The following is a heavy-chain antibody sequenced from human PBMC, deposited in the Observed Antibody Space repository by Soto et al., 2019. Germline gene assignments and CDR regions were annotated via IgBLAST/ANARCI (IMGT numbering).Heavy chain of an antibody. J-gene: IGHJ4*02. CDR2: INAGNGNT. V-gene: IGHV1-3*01. CDR3: ARTPATAIEFDY. CDR1: GYTFTGYA. Sequence: ASVKVSCKASGYTFTGYAMHWVRQAPGQRLEWMGWINAGNGNTKYSQKFQGRVTITRDTSASTAYMELSSLRSEDTAVYYCARTPATAIEFDYWGQGTLVTVSS. D-gene: IGHD2-21*02.